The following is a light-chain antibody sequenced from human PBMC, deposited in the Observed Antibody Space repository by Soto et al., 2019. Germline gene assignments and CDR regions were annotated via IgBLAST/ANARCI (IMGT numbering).Light chain of an antibody. Sequence: DIQMTQSPSSLSASVGDSVTLTCRASQRLFSFLNWYQQAPGRAPKLRISTAYKLQSGVPSRFSGSESGTEFTLTISSLQPEDFAIYFCQQTYSAPFTFGPGTKVDVK. CDR3: QQTYSAPFT. J-gene: IGKJ3*01. CDR2: TAY. CDR1: QRLFSF. V-gene: IGKV1-39*01.